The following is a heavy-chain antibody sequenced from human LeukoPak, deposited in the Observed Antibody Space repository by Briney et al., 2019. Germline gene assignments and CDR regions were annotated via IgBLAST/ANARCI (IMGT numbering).Heavy chain of an antibody. Sequence: SETLSLTCTVSGYSITSGYYWAWIRQSSEKGLEWIGTIYHSGSTYNNPSLKSRVTISVDTSENRFSLSLTSATATDTAVYYCARVLRGAFDSWGLGTLVIVSS. CDR3: ARVLRGAFDS. CDR2: IYHSGST. CDR1: GYSITSGYY. J-gene: IGHJ4*02. D-gene: IGHD3-10*01. V-gene: IGHV4-38-2*02.